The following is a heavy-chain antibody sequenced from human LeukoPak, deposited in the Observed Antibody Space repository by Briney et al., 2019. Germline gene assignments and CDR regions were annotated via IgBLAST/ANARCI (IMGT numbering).Heavy chain of an antibody. CDR2: INHSGST. CDR1: GGSFSGCY. CDR3: AREKEDTMVRGVIYYMDV. V-gene: IGHV4-34*01. Sequence: PSETLSLTCAVYGGSFSGCYWSWIRQPPGKGLEWIGEINHSGSTNYNPSLKSRVTISVDTSKNQFSLKLSSVTAADTAVYYCAREKEDTMVRGVIYYMDVWGKGTTVTVSS. D-gene: IGHD3-10*01. J-gene: IGHJ6*03.